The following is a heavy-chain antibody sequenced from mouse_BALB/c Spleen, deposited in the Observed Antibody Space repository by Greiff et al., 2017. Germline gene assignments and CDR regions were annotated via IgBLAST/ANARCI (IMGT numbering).Heavy chain of an antibody. V-gene: IGHV5-12-2*01. J-gene: IGHJ3*01. CDR3: AREAY. Sequence: EVHLVESGGGLVQPGGSLKLSCAASGFTFSSYTMSWVRQTPEKRLEWVAYISNGGGSTYYPDTVKGRFTISRDNAKNTLYLQMSSLKSEDTAMYYCAREAYWGQGTLVTVSA. CDR2: ISNGGGST. CDR1: GFTFSSYT.